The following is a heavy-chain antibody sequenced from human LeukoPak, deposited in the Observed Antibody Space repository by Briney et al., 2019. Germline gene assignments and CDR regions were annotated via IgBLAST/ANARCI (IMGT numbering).Heavy chain of an antibody. Sequence: GGSLRLSCAVSGFTVSSNYMSWVRQAPGKGLEWVSAISGRGITTYYAGSVKGRFTISRDNSKNTLYLQMNSLRAEDTALYYCAKVEYDRRWDAFDIWGQGTMVTVSS. J-gene: IGHJ3*02. D-gene: IGHD3-22*01. CDR1: GFTVSSNY. CDR3: AKVEYDRRWDAFDI. CDR2: ISGRGITT. V-gene: IGHV3-23*01.